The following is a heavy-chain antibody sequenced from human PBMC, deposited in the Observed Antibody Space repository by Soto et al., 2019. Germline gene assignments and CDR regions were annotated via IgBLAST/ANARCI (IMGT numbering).Heavy chain of an antibody. CDR3: VSCSSNNYYYYCNGMDV. CDR1: GFTFSNYA. J-gene: IGHJ6*01. Sequence: QVQLVESGGGVVQPGRSLGLSCAASGFTFSNYAMHWVRQAPGKGLEWVAAISNDGINKYYADSVKGRFTISRDNSKNTLYLQMTRLRAEDTDVFYCVSCSSNNYYYYCNGMDVWGQGTAVNVSS. V-gene: IGHV3-30-3*01. D-gene: IGHD2-2*01. CDR2: ISNDGINK.